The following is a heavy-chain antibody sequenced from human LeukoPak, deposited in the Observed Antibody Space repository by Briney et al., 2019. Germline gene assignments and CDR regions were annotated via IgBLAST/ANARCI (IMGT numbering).Heavy chain of an antibody. V-gene: IGHV3-23*01. D-gene: IGHD3-10*01. CDR1: GFTFSNSA. J-gene: IGHJ4*02. CDR3: AKAASYFGSGRAPFDY. CDR2: IGVGGGA. Sequence: AGSLRLSCAASGFTFSNSAMTWVRQAPGKGLEGVSVIGVGGGAYYADSVKGRFTISRDISKTTLYLQMDSLRAEDTAVYYCAKAASYFGSGRAPFDYWGQGTLVTVSS.